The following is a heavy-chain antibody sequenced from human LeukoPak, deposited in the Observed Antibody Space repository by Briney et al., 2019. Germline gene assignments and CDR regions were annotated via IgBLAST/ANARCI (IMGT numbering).Heavy chain of an antibody. J-gene: IGHJ4*02. V-gene: IGHV1-18*01. Sequence: ASVTVSCMASGYTFTSYGINWVRQAPGQGLEWMGWISTYNGNTYYEHKLQGRVTITTDTATRTAYMEMRSLRSDDTAVYYCARANTYYYDSSGYYRQYYFDYWGQGTLVTVSS. CDR1: GYTFTSYG. CDR3: ARANTYYYDSSGYYRQYYFDY. D-gene: IGHD3-22*01. CDR2: ISTYNGNT.